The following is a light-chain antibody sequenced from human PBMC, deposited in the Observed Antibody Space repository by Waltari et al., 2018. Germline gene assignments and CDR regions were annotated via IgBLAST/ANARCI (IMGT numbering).Light chain of an antibody. Sequence: EIVMTQSPAPLSVAPGERATHSCRPSQNVNSNLAWYQQKPGQAPRLLIYTASTRATGISARFSGSGSGTEFSLTISSLQSEDFAVYYCQQYNEWPMYTFGQGTKLEIK. V-gene: IGKV3-15*01. CDR2: TAS. J-gene: IGKJ2*01. CDR1: QNVNSN. CDR3: QQYNEWPMYT.